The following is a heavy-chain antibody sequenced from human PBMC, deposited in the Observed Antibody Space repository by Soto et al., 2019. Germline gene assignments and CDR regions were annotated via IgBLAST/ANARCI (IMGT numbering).Heavy chain of an antibody. Sequence: GGSLRLSCGGAGFTCSTHSMNCVRQAPGKGLEWVSYISSGSTRIYYADSVKGRFTISRDNAKNSLYLQMNSLRDEDTAVYYCARDRQHKAYYYYGMDVWGQATTVTVSS. V-gene: IGHV3-48*02. CDR3: ARDRQHKAYYYYGMDV. CDR1: GFTCSTHS. D-gene: IGHD6-13*01. J-gene: IGHJ6*02. CDR2: ISSGSTRI.